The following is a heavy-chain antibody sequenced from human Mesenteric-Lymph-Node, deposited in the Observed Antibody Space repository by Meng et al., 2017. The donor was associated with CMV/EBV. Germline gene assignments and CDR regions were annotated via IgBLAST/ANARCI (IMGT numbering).Heavy chain of an antibody. J-gene: IGHJ4*02. Sequence: SVKVSCKASGGTFSSYAISWVRQAPGQGLEWMGGIIPIFGTANYAQKFQGRVTITTDESTSTAYMELSSLRSEDTAVYYCARHARSYCSSTSCYVKHFDYWGQGTLVTVSS. CDR2: IIPIFGTA. CDR3: ARHARSYCSSTSCYVKHFDY. CDR1: GGTFSSYA. D-gene: IGHD2-2*01. V-gene: IGHV1-69*05.